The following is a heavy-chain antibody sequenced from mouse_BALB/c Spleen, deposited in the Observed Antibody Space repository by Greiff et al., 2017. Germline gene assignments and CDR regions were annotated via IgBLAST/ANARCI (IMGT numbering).Heavy chain of an antibody. Sequence: QVQLQQPGAELVKPGASVKLSCKASGYTFTSYWMHWVKQRPGQGLEWIGEIDPSDSYTNYNQKFKGKATLTVDKSSSTAYMQLSSLTSEDSAVYYCARSKRERSDAMDYWGQGTSVTVSS. CDR1: GYTFTSYW. V-gene: IGHV1-69*02. CDR3: ARSKRERSDAMDY. J-gene: IGHJ4*01. CDR2: IDPSDSYT.